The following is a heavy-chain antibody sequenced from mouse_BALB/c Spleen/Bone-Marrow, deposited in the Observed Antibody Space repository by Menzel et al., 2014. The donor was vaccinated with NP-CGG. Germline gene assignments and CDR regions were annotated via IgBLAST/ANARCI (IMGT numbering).Heavy chain of an antibody. CDR1: GFSLTSYG. V-gene: IGHV2-2*02. J-gene: IGHJ2*01. Sequence: QVHVKQSGPGLVQPSQSLSITCTVSGFSLTSYGVHWVRQSPGKGLEWLGVIWSGGSTDYNAAFISRLSISKDNSKSQVFFKMNSLQANDTAIYYRARNWDVGGYFDYWGQGTTLTVSS. CDR3: ARNWDVGGYFDY. CDR2: IWSGGST. D-gene: IGHD4-1*01.